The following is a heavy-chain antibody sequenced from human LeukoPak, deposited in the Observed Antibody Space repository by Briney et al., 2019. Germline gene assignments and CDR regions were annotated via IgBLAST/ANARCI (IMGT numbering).Heavy chain of an antibody. CDR2: IRSKAYGGTT. D-gene: IGHD6-19*01. J-gene: IGHJ6*03. CDR3: TRDFGSGWLNYYYYYMDV. CDR1: GFTFCDYA. V-gene: IGHV3-49*05. Sequence: KTGGSLRLSCTASGFTFCDYAMSWFRQAPGKGLEWVGFIRSKAYGGTTEYAASVKGRFTISRDDSKSIAYLQMNSLKTEDTAVYYCTRDFGSGWLNYYYYYMDVWGKGTTVTVSS.